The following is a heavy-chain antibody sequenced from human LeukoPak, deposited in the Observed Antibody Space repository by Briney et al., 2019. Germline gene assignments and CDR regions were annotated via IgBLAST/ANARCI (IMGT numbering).Heavy chain of an antibody. V-gene: IGHV3-23*01. CDR1: GFTVDSNY. J-gene: IGHJ4*02. CDR2: ISGSGGST. Sequence: GGSLRLSCAASGFTVDSNYLSWVRQAPGKGLEWVSAISGSGGSTYYADSVKGRFTISRDNAKNSLYLQMSGLRAEDTALYYCARDKAEGPSRLDNWGQGTLVTVSS. CDR3: ARDKAEGPSRLDN. D-gene: IGHD2-2*01.